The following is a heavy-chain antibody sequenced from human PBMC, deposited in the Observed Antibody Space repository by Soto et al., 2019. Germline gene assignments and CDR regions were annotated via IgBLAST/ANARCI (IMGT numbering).Heavy chain of an antibody. J-gene: IGHJ4*02. Sequence: GGSLRLSCAASGFTFSRYSMNWVRQAPGKGLEWVSSISSSSSYIYYADSVKGRFTISRDNAKNSLYLQMNSLRAEDMAVYYCARDGPAAKLDYWGQGTLVTVSS. CDR1: GFTFSRYS. V-gene: IGHV3-21*01. D-gene: IGHD2-2*01. CDR3: ARDGPAAKLDY. CDR2: ISSSSSYI.